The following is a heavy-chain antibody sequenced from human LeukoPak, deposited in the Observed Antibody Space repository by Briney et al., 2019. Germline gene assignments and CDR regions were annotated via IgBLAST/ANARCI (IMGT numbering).Heavy chain of an antibody. CDR3: ARDLTGGEYFDS. CDR1: GFTFSSFK. J-gene: IGHJ5*01. V-gene: IGHV3-21*01. D-gene: IGHD3-16*01. Sequence: GGSLRLSRAASGFTFSSFKMTWVRQGPGKGLEWVASISPSSSYIFYADSLKGRVTVSRDNGKSSVFLQMSSLRVEDTAVYYCARDLTGGEYFDSWGHGTLVSVSS. CDR2: ISPSSSYI.